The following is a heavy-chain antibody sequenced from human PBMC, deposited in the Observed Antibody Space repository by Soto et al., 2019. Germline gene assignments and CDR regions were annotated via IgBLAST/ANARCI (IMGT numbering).Heavy chain of an antibody. CDR3: TKASSDRNHMEV. V-gene: IGHV3-23*01. CDR1: GFTFGNFV. CDR2: ITETGGDT. Sequence: PGGSLRLSCAASGFTFGNFVMRWVRQTPRKGLEWVSTITETGGDTYYTDSVKGRFTISRDNSKNTLYLQMTSLRAEDTALYYCTKASSDRNHMEVWGPGTTVTVSS. J-gene: IGHJ6*02.